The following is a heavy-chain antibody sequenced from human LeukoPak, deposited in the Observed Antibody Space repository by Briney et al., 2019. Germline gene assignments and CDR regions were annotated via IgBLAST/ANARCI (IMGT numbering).Heavy chain of an antibody. CDR3: AATYYYDSSGLDY. CDR2: INPNSGGT. Sequence: GASVKVSCKASGYTFTDYYMHWVRQAPGQGLEWTGWINPNSGGTNYAQKFQGRVTMTRDTSISTAYMELSRLRSDDTAVYYCAATYYYDSSGLDYWGQGTLVTVSS. D-gene: IGHD3-22*01. CDR1: GYTFTDYY. J-gene: IGHJ4*02. V-gene: IGHV1-2*02.